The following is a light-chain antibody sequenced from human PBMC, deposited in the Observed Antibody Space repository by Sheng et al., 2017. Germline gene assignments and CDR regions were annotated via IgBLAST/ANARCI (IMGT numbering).Light chain of an antibody. CDR3: QQYNSYPYT. CDR2: GAS. Sequence: IVMTQSPAILSVSPGERATLSCRASQSVRSNLAWYQQKPGQAPRLLIYGASTRATGIPARFSGSGSGTEFTLTISSLQSEDFATYYCQQYNSYPYTFGQGTKLEIK. CDR1: QSVRSN. V-gene: IGKV3-15*01. J-gene: IGKJ2*01.